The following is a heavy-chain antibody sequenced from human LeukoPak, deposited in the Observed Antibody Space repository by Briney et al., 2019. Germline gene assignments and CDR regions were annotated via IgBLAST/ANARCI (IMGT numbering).Heavy chain of an antibody. J-gene: IGHJ4*02. Sequence: SETLSLTCAVYGGSFSGYYWSWIRQPPGKGLEWIGEINHSGSTNYNPSLKSRVTISVDTFKNQFSLKLSSVTAADTAVYYCARVRGVIISIFDYWGQGTLVTVSS. D-gene: IGHD3-10*01. CDR3: ARVRGVIISIFDY. CDR1: GGSFSGYY. CDR2: INHSGST. V-gene: IGHV4-34*01.